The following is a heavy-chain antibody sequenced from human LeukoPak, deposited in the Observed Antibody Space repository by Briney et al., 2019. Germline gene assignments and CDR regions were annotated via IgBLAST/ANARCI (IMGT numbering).Heavy chain of an antibody. CDR3: ARDLPFDL. J-gene: IGHJ4*02. CDR2: IKEDGREI. Sequence: SGGSLSLSCTASGFIFNKFWITWFGRLPGEAPVWVANIKEDGREIHYLDSVKGRFTISRDNAKNSLYLQMNSLRVEDTARYYCARDLPFDLWGQGTLVTVSS. CDR1: GFIFNKFW. V-gene: IGHV3-7*03.